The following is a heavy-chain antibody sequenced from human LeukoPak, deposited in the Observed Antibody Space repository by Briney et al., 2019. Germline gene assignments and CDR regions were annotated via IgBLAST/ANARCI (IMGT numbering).Heavy chain of an antibody. CDR2: IYSGGST. J-gene: IGHJ4*02. Sequence: GGTLRLSCAASGFTVSSNDMSWVRQAPGKGLECISVIYSGGSTDYADSVKGRLTISRDNSKNTLYLQMNSLRAEDTAVYYCARVVDHDYGDYYLDYWGQGTLVTVSS. CDR3: ARVVDHDYGDYYLDY. CDR1: GFTVSSND. D-gene: IGHD4-17*01. V-gene: IGHV3-53*01.